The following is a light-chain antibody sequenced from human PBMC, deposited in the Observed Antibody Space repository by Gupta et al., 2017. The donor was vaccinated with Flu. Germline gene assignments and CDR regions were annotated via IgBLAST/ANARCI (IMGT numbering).Light chain of an antibody. Sequence: VLTQTPLSSTVTLGQSAAIACTASLSLAHSDGTTYLSWHQQRPGQPPRLLIYKGSKRLSGLPATFSGSGAWTTFTREIRRVVAMAVANYYCTQVAYVPSAFGKGSKVDVK. V-gene: IGKV2-24*01. CDR2: KGS. CDR3: TQVAYVPSA. CDR1: LSLAHSDGTTY. J-gene: IGKJ1*01.